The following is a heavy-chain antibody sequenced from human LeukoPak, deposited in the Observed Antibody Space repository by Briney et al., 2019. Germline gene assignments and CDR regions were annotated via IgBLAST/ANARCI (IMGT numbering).Heavy chain of an antibody. J-gene: IGHJ4*02. D-gene: IGHD2-15*01. Sequence: GGSLRLSCAASGFTFSSYAMSWVRQAPGKGLEWVSAISGSGGSTYYADSVKGRFTFSRDNSKNTLYLQMNSLRAEDTAVYYCAKEPVEEYCSGGSCKYFDYWGQGTLVTVSS. V-gene: IGHV3-23*01. CDR3: AKEPVEEYCSGGSCKYFDY. CDR2: ISGSGGST. CDR1: GFTFSSYA.